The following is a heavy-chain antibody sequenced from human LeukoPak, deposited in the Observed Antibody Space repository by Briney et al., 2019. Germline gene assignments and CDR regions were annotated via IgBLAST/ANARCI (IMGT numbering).Heavy chain of an antibody. CDR2: ISYDETNK. CDR1: GFTFSSYW. J-gene: IGHJ4*02. Sequence: AGGSLRLSCAASGFTFSSYWMSWVRQAPGKGLEGGAVISYDETNKYYADSVKGRFTISRDNSKNTLYLQMNSLRSEDTAVYYCAKDRVSSTYYFDYWGQGTVVTVSS. V-gene: IGHV3-30*18. CDR3: AKDRVSSTYYFDY. D-gene: IGHD6-13*01.